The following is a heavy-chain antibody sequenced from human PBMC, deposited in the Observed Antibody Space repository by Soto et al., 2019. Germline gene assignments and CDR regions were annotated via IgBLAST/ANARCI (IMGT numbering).Heavy chain of an antibody. CDR1: GGSISSGGYY. CDR2: IYYSGST. Sequence: QVQLQESGPGLVKPSQTLSLTCTVSGGSISSGGYYWSWIRQHPGKGLEWIGYIYYSGSTYYNPSLRSRXXMXVXXSKNQFSLKLSSVTAAATAVYYCARVRGVWSGLDYWGQGTLVTVSS. D-gene: IGHD3-3*01. CDR3: ARVRGVWSGLDY. J-gene: IGHJ4*02. V-gene: IGHV4-31*03.